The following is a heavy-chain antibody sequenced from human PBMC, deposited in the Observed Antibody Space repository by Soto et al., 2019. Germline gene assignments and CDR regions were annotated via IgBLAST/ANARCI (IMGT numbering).Heavy chain of an antibody. CDR3: ARENSVQAWLHHFDH. CDR1: GFSFSSFA. J-gene: IGHJ4*02. D-gene: IGHD5-18*01. CDR2: ISDDGASI. V-gene: IGHV3-48*03. Sequence: PGGSLRLSCEASGFSFSSFAMNWVRQAPGRGLEWVSYISDDGASIYYADSLNGRFTISRDNAKNSLSLQMNNLRAEDTAVYYCARENSVQAWLHHFDHWGQSTRVTVSS.